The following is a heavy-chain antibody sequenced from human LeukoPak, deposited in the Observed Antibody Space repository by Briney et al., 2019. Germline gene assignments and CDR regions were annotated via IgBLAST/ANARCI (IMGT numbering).Heavy chain of an antibody. CDR1: GGSISSSSYY. V-gene: IGHV4-39*01. CDR3: ARHSVEDYYGAGSYLDY. Sequence: PSEILSLTCTVSGGSISSSSYYWGWIRQPPGKGLEWIGSIYYSGSTYYNPSLKSRVTISVDKSKNQFSLKLSSVTAADTAVYYCARHSVEDYYGAGSYLDYWGQGTLVTVSS. CDR2: IYYSGST. J-gene: IGHJ4*02. D-gene: IGHD3-10*01.